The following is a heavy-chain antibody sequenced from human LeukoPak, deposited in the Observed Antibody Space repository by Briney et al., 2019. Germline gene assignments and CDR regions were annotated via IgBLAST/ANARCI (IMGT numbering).Heavy chain of an antibody. J-gene: IGHJ5*02. CDR2: ISYDGSNK. V-gene: IGHV3-30*04. Sequence: GGSLRLSCAASGFTFSSYAMHWVRQAPGKGLEWVAVISYDGSNKYYADSVKGRFTISRDNSKNTLYLQMNSLRAEDTAVYYCARHSMGENCFDPWGQGTLVTVSS. D-gene: IGHD3-16*01. CDR3: ARHSMGENCFDP. CDR1: GFTFSSYA.